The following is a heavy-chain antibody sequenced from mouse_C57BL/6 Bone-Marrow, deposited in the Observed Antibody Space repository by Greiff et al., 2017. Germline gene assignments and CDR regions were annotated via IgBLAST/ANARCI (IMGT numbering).Heavy chain of an antibody. CDR1: GFTFSSYA. V-gene: IGHV5-4*01. CDR2: ISDGGSYT. Sequence: EVQVVESGGGLVKPGGSLKLSCAASGFTFSSYAMSWVRQTPEKRLEWVATISDGGSYTYYPDNVKGRFPIFRVNAKNNLYLQMSHLKSEDTAMYYCARDGYYYGSSYTWFAYWGQGTLVTVSA. D-gene: IGHD1-1*01. CDR3: ARDGYYYGSSYTWFAY. J-gene: IGHJ3*01.